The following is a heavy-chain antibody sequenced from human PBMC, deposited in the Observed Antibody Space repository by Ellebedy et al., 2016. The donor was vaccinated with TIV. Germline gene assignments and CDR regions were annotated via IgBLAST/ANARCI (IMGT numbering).Heavy chain of an antibody. D-gene: IGHD1-20*01. CDR2: IYYSGST. Sequence: SETLSLTCTVSGGSISSYYWSWIRQPPGKGLEWIGYIYYSGSTNYNPSLKSRVIISRDMSKNQCSLRLSSVTAADTALYYCARDKWDDLSYFYGIDVWGQGTTVTVSS. J-gene: IGHJ6*02. CDR1: GGSISSYY. V-gene: IGHV4-59*01. CDR3: ARDKWDDLSYFYGIDV.